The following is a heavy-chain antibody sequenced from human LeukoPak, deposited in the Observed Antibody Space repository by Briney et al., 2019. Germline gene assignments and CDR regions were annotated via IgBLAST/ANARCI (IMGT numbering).Heavy chain of an antibody. CDR3: ARDLWVGTICPGAFDI. V-gene: IGHV3-48*03. CDR2: INIRGTTI. D-gene: IGHD5-24*01. Sequence: GGSLRLSCAASGFTFSSYEMNWVRQAPGKGLDWVSYINIRGTTIYYADSVKGRFTISRDNAKNSLYLQMNSLRDEDTAVYYCARDLWVGTICPGAFDIWGQGTMVTVSS. CDR1: GFTFSSYE. J-gene: IGHJ3*02.